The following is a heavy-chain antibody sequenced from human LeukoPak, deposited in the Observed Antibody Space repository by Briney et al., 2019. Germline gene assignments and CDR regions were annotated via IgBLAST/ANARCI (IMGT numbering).Heavy chain of an antibody. Sequence: GGSLRLSCAASGFTFSDYYMSWIRQAPGKGLEWVSYISSSGSTIYYADSVKGRFTISRDNAKNSLYLQMNSLRAEDTAVYYCAKAQYSSSWYDYYYYYYMDVWGKGTTVTISS. V-gene: IGHV3-11*01. J-gene: IGHJ6*03. D-gene: IGHD6-13*01. CDR2: ISSSGSTI. CDR3: AKAQYSSSWYDYYYYYYMDV. CDR1: GFTFSDYY.